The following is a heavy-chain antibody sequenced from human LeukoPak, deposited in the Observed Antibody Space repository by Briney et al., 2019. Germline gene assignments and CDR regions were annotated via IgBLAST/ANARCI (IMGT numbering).Heavy chain of an antibody. J-gene: IGHJ5*02. V-gene: IGHV1-2*02. CDR3: ARDYPPMRDYGSGSYFTNWFDP. CDR1: GYTFTCYY. CDR2: INPNSGGT. D-gene: IGHD3-10*01. Sequence: ASVKVSCKASGYTFTCYYMHWVRQAPGQGLEWMGWINPNSGGTNYAQKFQGRVTMTRNTSISTAYMELSSLRSEDTAVYYCARDYPPMRDYGSGSYFTNWFDPWGQGTLVAVSS.